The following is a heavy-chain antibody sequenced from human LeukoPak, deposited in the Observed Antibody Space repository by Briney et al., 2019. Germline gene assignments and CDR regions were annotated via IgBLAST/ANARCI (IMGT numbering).Heavy chain of an antibody. Sequence: GGSLRLSCAASGFTFDDYAMHWVRHAPGKGVEWVSLISWDGGRTYYVESVKGRFTISRDNSKNSLYLQMNSLRAEDTALYYCAKDKFDGSGSYYFDYWGRGTLVTVSS. D-gene: IGHD3-10*01. CDR3: AKDKFDGSGSYYFDY. J-gene: IGHJ4*02. V-gene: IGHV3-43D*03. CDR1: GFTFDDYA. CDR2: ISWDGGRT.